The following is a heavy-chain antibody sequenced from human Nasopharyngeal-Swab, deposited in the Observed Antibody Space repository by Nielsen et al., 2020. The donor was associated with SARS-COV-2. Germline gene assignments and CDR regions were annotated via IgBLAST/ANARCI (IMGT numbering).Heavy chain of an antibody. D-gene: IGHD2-2*01. CDR1: GGSFSDSP. CDR3: ARGPDQFHSFDS. J-gene: IGHJ4*02. CDR2: RNHRGGT. Sequence: SETLSLTCAVYGGSFSDSPWSWLRLLPGKGLEWIGERNHRGGTAYRSSLKSRVSISVDTSKTQFSLELRSVTVADTAVYFCARGPDQFHSFDSWDQGRLVTVSS. V-gene: IGHV4-34*01.